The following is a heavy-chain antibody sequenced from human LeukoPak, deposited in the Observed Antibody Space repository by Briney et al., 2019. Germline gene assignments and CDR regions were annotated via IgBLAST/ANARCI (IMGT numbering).Heavy chain of an antibody. CDR1: GGSISSYY. Sequence: SETLSLTCTVSGGSISSYYWSWIRQPAGKGLEWIGRIYTSGSTNYNPSLKSRVTMSVDTSKNQFSLKLSSVTAADTAVYYCARDLPNYDFWSGKKSYYFDYWGQGTLVTVSS. J-gene: IGHJ4*02. CDR3: ARDLPNYDFWSGKKSYYFDY. V-gene: IGHV4-4*07. CDR2: IYTSGST. D-gene: IGHD3-3*01.